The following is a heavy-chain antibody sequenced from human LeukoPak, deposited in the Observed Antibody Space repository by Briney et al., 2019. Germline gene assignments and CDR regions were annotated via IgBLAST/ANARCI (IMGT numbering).Heavy chain of an antibody. CDR1: GDSISSGTYY. Sequence: PSETLSLTCTVSGDSISSGTYYWGWIRQPPGKGLEWIGSIHYTGSTYYNPSLKSRVTISVDTSMNQFSLKLSSVTAADTAVYYCARGPARGVVVVYYYFDYWGQGTLVTVSS. CDR3: ARGPARGVVVVYYYFDY. D-gene: IGHD3-22*01. J-gene: IGHJ4*02. V-gene: IGHV4-39*07. CDR2: IHYTGST.